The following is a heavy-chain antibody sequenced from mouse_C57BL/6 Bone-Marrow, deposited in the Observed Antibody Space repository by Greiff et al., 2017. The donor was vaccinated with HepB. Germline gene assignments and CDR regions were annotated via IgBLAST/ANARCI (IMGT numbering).Heavy chain of an antibody. J-gene: IGHJ1*03. V-gene: IGHV7-1*01. D-gene: IGHD1-1*01. CDR3: ARDSYYYGSDWYFDV. Sequence: EVQLMESGGGLVQPGRSLRLSCATSGFTFSDFYMEWVRQAPGKGLEWIAASRNKANDYTTEYSASVKGRFIVSRDTSQSILYLQMNALRAEDTAIYYCARDSYYYGSDWYFDVWGTGTTVTVSS. CDR2: SRNKANDYTT. CDR1: GFTFSDFY.